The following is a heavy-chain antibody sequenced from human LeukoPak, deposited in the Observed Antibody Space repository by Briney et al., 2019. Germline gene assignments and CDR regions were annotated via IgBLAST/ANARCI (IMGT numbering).Heavy chain of an antibody. D-gene: IGHD1-14*01. CDR2: IYPGDSDT. V-gene: IGHV5-51*01. Sequence: GEALKISCKGSGYTFTSYWIGWVRQMPGKGLEWMGIIYPGDSDTRYSPSFQGQVTISADKSINTAYLQWSSLKASDTAMYYCACSLSAVGIAEYFQHWGQGTLVTVFS. CDR3: ACSLSAVGIAEYFQH. CDR1: GYTFTSYW. J-gene: IGHJ1*01.